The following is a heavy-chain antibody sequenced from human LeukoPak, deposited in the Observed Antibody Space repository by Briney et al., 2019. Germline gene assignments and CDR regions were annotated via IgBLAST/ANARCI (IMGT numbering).Heavy chain of an antibody. D-gene: IGHD6-6*01. CDR2: INTNGANT. J-gene: IGHJ4*02. CDR1: GFTSKSYA. Sequence: PGGSLRLSCSASGFTSKSYAMHWVRQAPGKEREYVSSINTNGANTYYADSVKGRFTISRDNSRNTVYVQMNSLTPEDTAVYYCVKGLDYSSSQMDSWGQGTLVTVSS. V-gene: IGHV3-64*05. CDR3: VKGLDYSSSQMDS.